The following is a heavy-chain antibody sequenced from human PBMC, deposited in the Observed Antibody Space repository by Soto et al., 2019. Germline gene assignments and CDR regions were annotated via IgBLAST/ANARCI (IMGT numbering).Heavy chain of an antibody. Sequence: EVQLVESGGGIVQPGGSLRLSCAASGFTFSSFWMHWVRQAPGKGLVWVSRISGDGNNAVYADSVKGRFTVSRDNAKNTLDLQMNSLTTDDTALSYCVRNRGTFLRDGVDFWGPGIMVTVSS. CDR3: VRNRGTFLRDGVDF. V-gene: IGHV3-74*01. J-gene: IGHJ4*02. CDR2: ISGDGNNA. CDR1: GFTFSSFW. D-gene: IGHD3-3*01.